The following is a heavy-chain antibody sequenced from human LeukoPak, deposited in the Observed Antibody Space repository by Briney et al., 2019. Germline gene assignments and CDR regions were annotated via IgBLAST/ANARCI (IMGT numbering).Heavy chain of an antibody. CDR3: ATYRLSYAVY. CDR2: ISSSGTTT. V-gene: IGHV3-48*03. J-gene: IGHJ4*02. D-gene: IGHD2-2*01. Sequence: PGGSLRLSCAASGFTFSSYEMNWVRQAPGKGLEWVSYISSSGTTTHYADSVKGRFTVSRDNAKSSLYLQMNSLRAEDTAVYYCATYRLSYAVYWGQGTLVTVSS. CDR1: GFTFSSYE.